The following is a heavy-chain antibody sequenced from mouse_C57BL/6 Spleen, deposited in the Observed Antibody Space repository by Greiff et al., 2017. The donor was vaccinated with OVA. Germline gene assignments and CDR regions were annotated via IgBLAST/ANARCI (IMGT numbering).Heavy chain of an antibody. CDR1: GYTFTSYW. CDR2: IDPSDSYT. J-gene: IGHJ1*03. Sequence: QVQLQQPGAGLVKPGASVKLSCKASGYTFTSYWMQWVKQRPGQGLEWIGEIDPSDSYTNYNKKFKGKATLTVDTSSSTAYMQLSSLTSEDSAVYYCARSKTTASNVWGTGTTVTVSS. D-gene: IGHD1-2*01. V-gene: IGHV1-50*01. CDR3: ARSKTTASNV.